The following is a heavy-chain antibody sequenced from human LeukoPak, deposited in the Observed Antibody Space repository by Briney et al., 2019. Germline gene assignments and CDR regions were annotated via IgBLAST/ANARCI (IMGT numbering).Heavy chain of an antibody. V-gene: IGHV3-30*02. J-gene: IGHJ4*02. D-gene: IGHD1-26*01. CDR3: AKDEGVGASYFDY. CDR1: GFTFSSCG. Sequence: PGGSLRLSCEASGFTFSSCGMHWVRQAPGKGLEWVAYTLYDGSDKYYIDSVKGRVTIARDNSKKTLYLQMTSLRPDDTAVYFCAKDEGVGASYFDYWGQGTLVAVSS. CDR2: TLYDGSDK.